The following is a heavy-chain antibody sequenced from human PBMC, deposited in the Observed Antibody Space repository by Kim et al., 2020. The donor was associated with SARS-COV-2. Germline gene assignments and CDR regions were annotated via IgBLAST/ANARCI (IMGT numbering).Heavy chain of an antibody. V-gene: IGHV5-10-1*01. Sequence: RPSFQGHVTISADKSINTAYLQWSSLKASDTAMYYCAGHSSRLGGYDDYWGQGTLVTVSS. J-gene: IGHJ4*02. D-gene: IGHD5-12*01. CDR3: AGHSSRLGGYDDY.